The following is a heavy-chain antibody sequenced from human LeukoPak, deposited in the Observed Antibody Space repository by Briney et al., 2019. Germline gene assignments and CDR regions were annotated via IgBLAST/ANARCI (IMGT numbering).Heavy chain of an antibody. V-gene: IGHV1-2*02. Sequence: ASVKVSCKSSGYTFNGHYMHWVRQAPGQGLEWMGWINPNSGCTNYAQKFQGRVTMTRDTSISTAYMELSRLRSDDTAVYYCALGEMATINAFDIWGQGTMVTVSS. CDR2: INPNSGCT. CDR1: GYTFNGHY. D-gene: IGHD5-24*01. J-gene: IGHJ3*02. CDR3: ALGEMATINAFDI.